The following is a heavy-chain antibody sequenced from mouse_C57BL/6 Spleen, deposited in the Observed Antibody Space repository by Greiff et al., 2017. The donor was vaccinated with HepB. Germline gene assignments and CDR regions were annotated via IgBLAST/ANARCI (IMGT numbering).Heavy chain of an antibody. CDR3: AREEDYYGSSYEAYAMDY. CDR1: GYTFTDHT. V-gene: IGHV1-78*01. D-gene: IGHD1-1*01. CDR2: IYPRDGST. J-gene: IGHJ4*01. Sequence: VQLQQSDAELVKPGASVKISCKVSGYTFTDHTIHWMKQRPEQGLEWIGYIYPRDGSTKYNEKFKGKATLTADNSSSTAYMQLNSLTSEDSAVYVCAREEDYYGSSYEAYAMDYWGQGTSVTVSS.